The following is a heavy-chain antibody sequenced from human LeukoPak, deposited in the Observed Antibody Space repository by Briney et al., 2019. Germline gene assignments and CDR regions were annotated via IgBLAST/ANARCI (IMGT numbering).Heavy chain of an antibody. J-gene: IGHJ4*02. CDR1: GFTFSSYS. CDR2: ISSGSSYI. D-gene: IGHD3-10*01. CDR3: AREYGSGSYRPDY. V-gene: IGHV3-21*01. Sequence: GGSLRLSCAASGFTFSSYSMNWVRQAPGKGLEWVSSISSGSSYIYYADSVKGRFTISRDNAKNSLYLQMNSLRAEDTAVYYCAREYGSGSYRPDYWGQGTLVTVSS.